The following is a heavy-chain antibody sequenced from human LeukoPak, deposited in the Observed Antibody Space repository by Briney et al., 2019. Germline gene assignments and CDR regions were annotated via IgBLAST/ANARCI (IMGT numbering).Heavy chain of an antibody. Sequence: ASVKVSCKASGYTFTSYDINWVRQATGQGLEWMGWMNPNSGNTGYAQKFQGKVTMTRNTSISTAYMELSSLRSEDTAVYYCARGDSSSEDYYYYMDVWGKGTTVTISS. CDR2: MNPNSGNT. V-gene: IGHV1-8*01. D-gene: IGHD6-13*01. CDR1: GYTFTSYD. CDR3: ARGDSSSEDYYYYMDV. J-gene: IGHJ6*03.